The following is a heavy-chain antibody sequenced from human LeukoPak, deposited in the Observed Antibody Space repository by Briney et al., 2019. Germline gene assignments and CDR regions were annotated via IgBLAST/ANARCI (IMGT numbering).Heavy chain of an antibody. J-gene: IGHJ6*03. CDR2: INPSGGST. D-gene: IGHD5-18*01. V-gene: IGHV1-46*01. CDR1: GYTFTSYY. Sequence: ASVKVSCKASGYTFTSYYMHWVRQAPGQGLEWMGIINPSGGSTSYAQKFQGRVTMTRDTSTSTVYMELSSLRSEDTAVYYCARGSTLQLPYYYYYHMDVWGKGTTVTVSS. CDR3: ARGSTLQLPYYYYYHMDV.